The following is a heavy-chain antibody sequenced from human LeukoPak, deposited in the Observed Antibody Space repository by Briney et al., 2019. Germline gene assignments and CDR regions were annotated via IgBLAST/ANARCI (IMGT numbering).Heavy chain of an antibody. J-gene: IGHJ4*02. CDR3: AKTGGPWD. V-gene: IGHV3-53*01. D-gene: IGHD7-27*01. CDR2: IFSDGTT. CDR1: GFTVGSSF. Sequence: GGSLRLSCAASGFTVGSSFMTWVRQAPGKGLQWVSVIFSDGTTYYTDSVKGRFTISRDNSKNTLYLQLNSLRAEDTAVYYSAKTGGPWDWGQGTLVTVSS.